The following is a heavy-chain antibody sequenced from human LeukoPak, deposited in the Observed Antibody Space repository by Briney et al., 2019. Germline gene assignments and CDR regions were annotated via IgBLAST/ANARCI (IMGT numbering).Heavy chain of an antibody. Sequence: GGSLRLSCAASGFTFSSYGMHWVRQAPGKGLEWVAFIRYDGSNKYYADSVKGRFTISRDNAKNSLYLQMNSLRAEDTAVYYCARFIAAPYYFDYWGRGTLVTVSS. J-gene: IGHJ4*02. D-gene: IGHD6-13*01. V-gene: IGHV3-30*02. CDR1: GFTFSSYG. CDR3: ARFIAAPYYFDY. CDR2: IRYDGSNK.